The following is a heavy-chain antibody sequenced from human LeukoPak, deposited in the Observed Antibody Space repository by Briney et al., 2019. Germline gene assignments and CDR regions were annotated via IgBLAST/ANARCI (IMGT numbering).Heavy chain of an antibody. J-gene: IGHJ4*02. CDR2: VYYSGTT. CDR1: GGSISSYY. CDR3: ARHSGFASGRGEVDS. D-gene: IGHD3-10*01. Sequence: SETLSLTCIVSGGSISSYYWSWIRQPPGKGLEWIGYVYYSGTTNYTPSLKSRVTMSVDTSKNQFSLKLRSVTAADTAVYYCARHSGFASGRGEVDSRGQGSLVTVSS. V-gene: IGHV4-59*08.